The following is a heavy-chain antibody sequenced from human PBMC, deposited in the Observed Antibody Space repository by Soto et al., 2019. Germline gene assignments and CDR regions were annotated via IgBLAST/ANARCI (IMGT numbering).Heavy chain of an antibody. J-gene: IGHJ3*01. Sequence: GGSLRLSCAVSGFTITSHAMGWVRQAPGKGLEWVSAVGPRGRDTYYADSVKGRFTISRDNSKNTVSLQMNSLRAEDTAVYYRAILGGTYYAFDFWGQGTLVTVSS. V-gene: IGHV3-23*01. D-gene: IGHD1-26*01. CDR3: AILGGTYYAFDF. CDR2: VGPRGRDT. CDR1: GFTITSHA.